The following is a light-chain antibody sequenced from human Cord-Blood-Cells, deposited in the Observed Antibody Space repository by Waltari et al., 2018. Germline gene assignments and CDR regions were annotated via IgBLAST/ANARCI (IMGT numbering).Light chain of an antibody. CDR2: HGS. V-gene: IGLV2-23*01. Sequence: QSALTQPASVSGSPGQSITISCTGTSSDVGSYNLVSWYQQHPGKAPKLMIYHGSKRPSGVSNRVSGSKAGNTASLTISGLQAEDEADYYCCSYAGSSTDVVFGGGTKLTVL. CDR1: SSDVGSYNL. CDR3: CSYAGSSTDVV. J-gene: IGLJ2*01.